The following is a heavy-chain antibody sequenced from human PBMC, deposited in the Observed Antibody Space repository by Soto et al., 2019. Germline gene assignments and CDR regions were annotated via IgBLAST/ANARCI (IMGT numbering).Heavy chain of an antibody. J-gene: IGHJ4*01. Sequence: SETLSLTCTLPGSSGNIGTYYWRWLRPPPGKRLEWIGFIHYSGSTNYNPSPKSRVTIPLHTTKNQFSQQLHSVTAAQTALYYCARGEYVSYYGSGSYSRRPHFDYRGQGTLVTVFS. CDR2: IHYSGST. D-gene: IGHD3-10*01. CDR1: GSSGNIGTYY. V-gene: IGHV4-61*01. CDR3: ARGEYVSYYGSGSYSRRPHFDY.